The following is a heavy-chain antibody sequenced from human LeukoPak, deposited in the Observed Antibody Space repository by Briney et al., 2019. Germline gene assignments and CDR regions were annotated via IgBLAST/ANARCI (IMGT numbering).Heavy chain of an antibody. CDR2: INPSGSST. J-gene: IGHJ4*02. CDR1: GYSFTSHY. D-gene: IGHD3-22*01. V-gene: IGHV1-46*01. Sequence: ASVKVSCKASGYSFTSHYMHWVRQAPGQGLEWMGLINPSGSSTLYAQKFQGRVTMTRDMSTTTAYMELSRLRSDDTAVYYCARAYDSSGYLDYWGQGTLVTVSS. CDR3: ARAYDSSGYLDY.